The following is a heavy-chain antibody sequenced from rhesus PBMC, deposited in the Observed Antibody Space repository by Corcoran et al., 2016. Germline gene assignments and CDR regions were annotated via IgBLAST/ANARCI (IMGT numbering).Heavy chain of an antibody. V-gene: IGHV1-180*01. D-gene: IGHD6-31*01. Sequence: QVQLVQSGAEIKQPGASVKLSCKASGYPFSNYSMHWVRQAPGQGLEWIGLLSPSNGYEAYAQLFQGRVTLPTDTSTNIGYMELNSLRSEDTAVYYCTREDSGSTFDYWGQGVLVTVSS. CDR3: TREDSGSTFDY. CDR2: LSPSNGYE. J-gene: IGHJ4*01. CDR1: GYPFSNYS.